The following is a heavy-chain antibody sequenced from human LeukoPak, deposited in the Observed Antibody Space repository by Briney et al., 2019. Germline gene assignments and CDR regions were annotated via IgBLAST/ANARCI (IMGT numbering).Heavy chain of an antibody. Sequence: ASVKVSCKASGYTFTSYGISWVRQAPGHGLEWMGGFDPEDGARIFAQKFQGRVTMTEDTSTDTAYMDLSSLGSEDTAVYYCATGYTYDYSLYWGQGTLVTVSS. D-gene: IGHD5-18*01. CDR3: ATGYTYDYSLY. J-gene: IGHJ4*02. CDR2: FDPEDGAR. V-gene: IGHV1-24*01. CDR1: GYTFTSYG.